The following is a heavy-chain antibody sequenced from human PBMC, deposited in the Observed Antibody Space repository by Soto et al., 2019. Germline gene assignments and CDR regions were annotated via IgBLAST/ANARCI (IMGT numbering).Heavy chain of an antibody. V-gene: IGHV3-21*06. CDR3: WGDYYDESGPYNEDAFDV. J-gene: IGHJ3*01. CDR1: GFSFRTFP. Sequence: GGSLRLSCAASGFSFRTFPLNWVRQAPGRGLEWVSSISSSGTYIYYADAVRGRFTISRDNANNMLYLQMNSLRVEDTAVYYCWGDYYDESGPYNEDAFDVWGHGTKVTVSS. CDR2: ISSSGTYI. D-gene: IGHD3-16*01.